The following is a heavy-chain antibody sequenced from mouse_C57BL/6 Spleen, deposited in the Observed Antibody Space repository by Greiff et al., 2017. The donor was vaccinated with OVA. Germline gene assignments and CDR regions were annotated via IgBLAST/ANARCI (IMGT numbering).Heavy chain of an antibody. J-gene: IGHJ1*03. V-gene: IGHV5-15*01. CDR3: ARQGGSSYGWYFDV. CDR1: GFTFSDYG. Sequence: EVMLVESGGGLVQPGGSLKLSCAASGFTFSDYGMAWVRQAPRKGPEWVAFISNLAYSIYYADTVTGRFTISRENAKNTLYLEMSSLRSEDTAMYYCARQGGSSYGWYFDVWGTGTTVTVSS. CDR2: ISNLAYSI. D-gene: IGHD1-1*01.